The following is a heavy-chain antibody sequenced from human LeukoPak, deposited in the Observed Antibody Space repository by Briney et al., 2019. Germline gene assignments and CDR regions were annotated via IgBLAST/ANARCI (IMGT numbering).Heavy chain of an antibody. CDR2: IKQDGSEK. CDR3: ARDRVTTSSWPWVEYYYMDV. CDR1: GFTFNNYW. Sequence: AGGSLRLSCAASGFTFNNYWMNWVRQAPGKGLEWVANIKQDGSEKYYVDSVKGRFTISRDNARNSLYLQMNSLRAEDTAVYYCARDRVTTSSWPWVEYYYMDVWGKGTTVTISS. V-gene: IGHV3-7*01. J-gene: IGHJ6*03. D-gene: IGHD4-11*01.